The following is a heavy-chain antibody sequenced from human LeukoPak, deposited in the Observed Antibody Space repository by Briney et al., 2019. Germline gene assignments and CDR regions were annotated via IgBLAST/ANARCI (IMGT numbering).Heavy chain of an antibody. Sequence: ASVKVSCKAFGYTFTDYYFHWMRQAPGQGLEWMGWINPNSGGTNYAQKFQGRFTMTRDTSINTAYMELSGLRSDDTAVYYCARDTTRDNWFDPEGQGTLVTVSA. D-gene: IGHD1-26*01. CDR3: ARDTTRDNWFDP. J-gene: IGHJ5*02. CDR1: GYTFTDYY. CDR2: INPNSGGT. V-gene: IGHV1-2*02.